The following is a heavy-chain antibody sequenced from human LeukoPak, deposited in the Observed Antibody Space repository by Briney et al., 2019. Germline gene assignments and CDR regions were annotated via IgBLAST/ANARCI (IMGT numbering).Heavy chain of an antibody. Sequence: GGSLRLSCAASGFTFDDYAMHWVRQAPGKGLEWVSGISWNSGSIGYADSVKGRFTISRDNAKNSLYLQMNSLRAEDTAVYYCARAKLIYGSGSYYIDYWGQGTLVTVSS. D-gene: IGHD3-10*01. V-gene: IGHV3-9*01. CDR2: ISWNSGSI. CDR1: GFTFDDYA. J-gene: IGHJ4*02. CDR3: ARAKLIYGSGSYYIDY.